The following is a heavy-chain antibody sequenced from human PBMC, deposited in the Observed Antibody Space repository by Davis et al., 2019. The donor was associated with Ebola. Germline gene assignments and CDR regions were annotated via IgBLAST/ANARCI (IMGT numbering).Heavy chain of an antibody. CDR1: GYTFTSYW. CDR3: ARQPYSTSPIDY. D-gene: IGHD6-13*01. CDR2: IYPRDSDT. J-gene: IGHJ4*02. Sequence: KVSCKVSGYTFTSYWIGWVHQMPGKGLEWMGIIYPRDSDTRYSPSFQGQVTISADKSISTAYLQWSSLKASDTAIYYCARQPYSTSPIDYWGQGTLVTVSS. V-gene: IGHV5-51*07.